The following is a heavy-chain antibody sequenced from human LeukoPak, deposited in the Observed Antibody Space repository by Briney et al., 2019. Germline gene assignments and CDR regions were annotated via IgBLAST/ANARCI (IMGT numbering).Heavy chain of an antibody. CDR3: ARLYSGYDKTVFDY. Sequence: PSETLSLTCTVSGGSISSSSYYWGWIRQPPGKGLEWIGEINHSGSTNCNPSLKSRVTISVDTSKNQFSLKLSSVTAADTAVYYCARLYSGYDKTVFDYWGQGTLVTVSS. CDR2: INHSGST. D-gene: IGHD5-12*01. V-gene: IGHV4-39*07. CDR1: GGSISSSSYY. J-gene: IGHJ4*02.